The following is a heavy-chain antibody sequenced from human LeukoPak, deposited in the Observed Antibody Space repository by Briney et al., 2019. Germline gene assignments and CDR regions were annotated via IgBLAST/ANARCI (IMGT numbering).Heavy chain of an antibody. CDR2: IGADGHST. CDR3: ARRVGGTPDY. V-gene: IGHV3-23*01. D-gene: IGHD1-26*01. CDR1: GFPFSFYE. Sequence: PGGSLRLSCAVSGFPFSFYEMSWVRQAPGKGLEWVSAIGADGHSTDYANSVKGRFTISRDNSKNTLYLQMNSLSAEDTALYYCARRVGGTPDYWGRGTLVTVSS. J-gene: IGHJ4*02.